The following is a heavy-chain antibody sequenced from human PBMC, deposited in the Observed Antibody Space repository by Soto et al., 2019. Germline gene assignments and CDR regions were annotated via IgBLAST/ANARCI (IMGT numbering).Heavy chain of an antibody. J-gene: IGHJ6*02. CDR3: ARIMTLTKQVLVGYYCGMDV. CDR2: ISAYDANT. V-gene: IGHV1-18*01. D-gene: IGHD2-8*02. Sequence: QVQLVQSGAELKKPGASVKVSCQASGYTFTTYGISWVRQAPGRGLEWMGWISAYDANTNYAQKLQGRVTMTTDTSTNTAYMEPRSLRSDDTAVYYSARIMTLTKQVLVGYYCGMDVWGQGTTVTVSS. CDR1: GYTFTTYG.